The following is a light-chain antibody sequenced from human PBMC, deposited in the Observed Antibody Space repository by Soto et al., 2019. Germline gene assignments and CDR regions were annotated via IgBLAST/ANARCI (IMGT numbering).Light chain of an antibody. CDR1: QSVSSN. CDR2: GAS. Sequence: EIVLTQSPATLSLSPGERATLSCRASQSVSSNLAWYQQKPGQAPRLLIYGASTRAAGIPDRFSGSGSGTDFTLTITSLEPEDFGVYYCQQRGKWPSTFGPGTKVDIK. V-gene: IGKV3-11*01. J-gene: IGKJ2*02. CDR3: QQRGKWPST.